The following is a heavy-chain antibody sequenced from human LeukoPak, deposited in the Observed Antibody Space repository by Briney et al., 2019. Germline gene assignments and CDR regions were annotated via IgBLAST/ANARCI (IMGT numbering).Heavy chain of an antibody. CDR2: ISGSGGST. CDR1: GGTFSSYA. D-gene: IGHD6-6*01. CDR3: AKFPVGRIAARPGFDY. V-gene: IGHV3-23*01. J-gene: IGHJ4*02. Sequence: ASVKVSCKASGGTFSSYAMSWVRQAPGKGLEWVSAISGSGGSTYYADSVKGRFTISRDNSKNTLYLQMNSLRAEDTAVYYCAKFPVGRIAARPGFDYWGQGTLVTVSS.